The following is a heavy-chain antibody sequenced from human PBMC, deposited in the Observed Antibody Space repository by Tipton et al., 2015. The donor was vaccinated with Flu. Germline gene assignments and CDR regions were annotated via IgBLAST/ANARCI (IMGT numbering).Heavy chain of an antibody. CDR1: GGSISSYY. D-gene: IGHD3-9*01. CDR3: AKEGSYNILTNYYNKGVDP. V-gene: IGHV4-59*01. CDR2: IYYSGST. J-gene: IGHJ5*02. Sequence: TLSLTCTVSGGSISSYYWSWLRQPPGKGLEWIGYIYYSGSTNYNPSLKSRVTISVDTSKNQFSLQLNSVTAADTAVYYCAKEGSYNILTNYYNKGVDPWGQGTLVIVSS.